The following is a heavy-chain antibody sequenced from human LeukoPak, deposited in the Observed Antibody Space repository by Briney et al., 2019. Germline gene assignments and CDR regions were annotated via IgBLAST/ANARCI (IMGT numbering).Heavy chain of an antibody. CDR2: IYYSGST. Sequence: SSQTLSLTCTVSGGSISSGSYYWGWIRQPPGKGLEWIGSIYYSGSTYYNPSLKSRVTISVDTSKNQFSLKLSSVTAADTAVYYCARSRGYCSSTSCYRPSYFDYWGQGTLVTVSS. V-gene: IGHV4-39*07. CDR3: ARSRGYCSSTSCYRPSYFDY. J-gene: IGHJ4*02. CDR1: GGSISSGSYY. D-gene: IGHD2-2*01.